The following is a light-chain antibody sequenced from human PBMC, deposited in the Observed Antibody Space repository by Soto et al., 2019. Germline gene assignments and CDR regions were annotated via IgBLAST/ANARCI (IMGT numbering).Light chain of an antibody. CDR2: AAS. V-gene: IGKV1-39*01. CDR3: QQSYSTLGLT. J-gene: IGKJ4*01. Sequence: DIQMTQSPSSLSASVGDRVTITCRASQSTSSYLNWYQQKPGKAPKLLIYAASNLQSGVPSRFSGSGSGTDFTLTXXSLQPEDFATYYCQQSYSTLGLTFGGGTKVEIK. CDR1: QSTSSY.